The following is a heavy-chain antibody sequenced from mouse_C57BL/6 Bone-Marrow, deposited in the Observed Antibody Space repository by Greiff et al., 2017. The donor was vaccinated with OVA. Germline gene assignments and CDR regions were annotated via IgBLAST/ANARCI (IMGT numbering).Heavy chain of an antibody. Sequence: EVKLMESGGGLVQPGGSLKLSCAASGFTFSDYYMYWVRQTPEKRLEWVAYISNGGGSTYYPDTVKGRFTISRDNAKNTLYLQMSRLKSEDTAMYYCARQITTVVGYAMDYWGQGTSVTVSS. CDR3: ARQITTVVGYAMDY. CDR1: GFTFSDYY. V-gene: IGHV5-12*01. D-gene: IGHD1-1*01. J-gene: IGHJ4*01. CDR2: ISNGGGST.